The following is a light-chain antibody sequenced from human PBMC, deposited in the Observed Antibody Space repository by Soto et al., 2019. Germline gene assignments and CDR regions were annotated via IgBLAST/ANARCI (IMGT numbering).Light chain of an antibody. CDR3: QQDSWVPAIT. V-gene: IGKV3-20*01. CDR2: VAS. Sequence: EIVLTQSPGILSLSPGERATLSCSASQNVNNNYLTWYQQKPGQAPRLLICVASFRATGNPDTLSGGESVTDFTFSISSLQPIDFAVDFCQQDSWVPAITFGKGTRLEIK. CDR1: QNVNNNY. J-gene: IGKJ5*01.